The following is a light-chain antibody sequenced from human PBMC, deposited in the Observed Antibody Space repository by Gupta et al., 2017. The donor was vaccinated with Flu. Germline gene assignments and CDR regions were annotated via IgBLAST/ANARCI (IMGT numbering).Light chain of an antibody. J-gene: IGKJ1*01. CDR3: LQYGSSPRT. Sequence: DSATLSGRASRSVTSNFLAWFQHKPGQPPRLLIYDAYRRATGIPDRFGGSGSGTDFTLTIYRLEPEDSAVYYCLQYGSSPRTFGQGTKVEIK. CDR2: DAY. V-gene: IGKV3-20*01. CDR1: RSVTSNF.